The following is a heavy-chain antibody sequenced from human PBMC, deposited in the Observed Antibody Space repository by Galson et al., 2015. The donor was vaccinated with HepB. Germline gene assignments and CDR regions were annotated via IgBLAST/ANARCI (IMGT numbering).Heavy chain of an antibody. CDR3: ARGGALRFLEWRNWFDP. J-gene: IGHJ5*02. CDR2: INPNSGGT. D-gene: IGHD3-3*01. V-gene: IGHV1-2*02. CDR1: GYTFTGYY. Sequence: SVKVSCKASGYTFTGYYMHWVRQAPGQGLEWMGWINPNSGGTNYAQKFQGRVTMTRDTSISTAYMELSRLRSDDTAVYYCARGGALRFLEWRNWFDPWGQGTLVTVSS.